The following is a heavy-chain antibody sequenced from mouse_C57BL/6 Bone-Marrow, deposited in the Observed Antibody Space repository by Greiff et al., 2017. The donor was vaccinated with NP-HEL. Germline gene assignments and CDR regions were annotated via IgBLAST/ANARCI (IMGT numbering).Heavy chain of an antibody. CDR2: IHPNSGST. D-gene: IGHD1-1*01. Sequence: QVQLQQPGAELVKPGASVKLSCKASGYTFTSYWMHWVKQRPGQGLEWIGMIHPNSGSTNYNEKFKSKATLTVDKSSSTAYMQLSSLTSEDSAVYYFARWGPIYYDGSTYAMDYWGQGTSVTVSS. CDR3: ARWGPIYYDGSTYAMDY. J-gene: IGHJ4*01. CDR1: GYTFTSYW. V-gene: IGHV1-64*01.